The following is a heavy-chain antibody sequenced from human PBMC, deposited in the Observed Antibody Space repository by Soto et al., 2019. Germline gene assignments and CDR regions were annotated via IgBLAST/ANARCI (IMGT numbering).Heavy chain of an antibody. Sequence: QVHLVESGGGMVQPGTSLRLSCAVSGFTFSTYDMHWVRQAPGKGLEWVAVVSYDTAYENYADSVKGRFTISRDNSKNILYLQMNSLRAEDTAVYYCAKVSLSKSSAVTFDSWGRGTLVTVSS. CDR2: VSYDTAYE. CDR3: AKVSLSKSSAVTFDS. CDR1: GFTFSTYD. D-gene: IGHD2-15*01. V-gene: IGHV3-30*18. J-gene: IGHJ4*02.